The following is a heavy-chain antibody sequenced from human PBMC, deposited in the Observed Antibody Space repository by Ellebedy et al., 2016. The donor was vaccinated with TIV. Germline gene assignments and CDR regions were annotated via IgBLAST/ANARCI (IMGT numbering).Heavy chain of an antibody. CDR3: ARSPIATRLIDY. D-gene: IGHD6-6*01. CDR2: TYYMSKWYN. V-gene: IGHV6-1*01. J-gene: IGHJ4*02. CDR1: GDSVSSNSAS. Sequence: MPSETLSLTCAISGDSVSSNSASWIWIRQSPSRGLECLGRTYYMSKWYNDYAVSVKGRMTISPDTSKNQFSLQLNSVTPGDTAIYYCARSPIATRLIDYWGQGTLVSVSS.